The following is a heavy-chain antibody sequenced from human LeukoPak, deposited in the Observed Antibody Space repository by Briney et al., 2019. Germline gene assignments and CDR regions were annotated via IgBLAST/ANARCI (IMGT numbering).Heavy chain of an antibody. CDR1: GGSFSGYY. CDR3: ARAGRFDY. D-gene: IGHD1-26*01. J-gene: IGHJ4*02. CDR2: INHSGST. V-gene: IGHV4-34*01. Sequence: PSETLSLTCAVYGGSFSGYYWSWIRQPPGQGLEWIGEINHSGSTNYNPSLKSRVTISVDTSKNQFSLKLSSVTAADTAVYYCARAGRFDYWGQGTLVTVSS.